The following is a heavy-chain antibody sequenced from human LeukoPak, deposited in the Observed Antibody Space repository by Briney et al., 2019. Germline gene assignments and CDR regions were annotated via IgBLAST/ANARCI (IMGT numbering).Heavy chain of an antibody. J-gene: IGHJ4*02. V-gene: IGHV4-59*05. D-gene: IGHD2-15*01. CDR1: GGSISSYY. CDR3: ARGGYCSGGSCPLLLMLNRSFDY. CDR2: IYYSGST. Sequence: SETLSLTCTVSGGSISSYYWNWIRQPPGKGLEWIGSIYYSGSTYYNPSLKSRVTISVDTSKNQFSLKLSSVTAADTAVYYCARGGYCSGGSCPLLLMLNRSFDYWGQGTLVTVSS.